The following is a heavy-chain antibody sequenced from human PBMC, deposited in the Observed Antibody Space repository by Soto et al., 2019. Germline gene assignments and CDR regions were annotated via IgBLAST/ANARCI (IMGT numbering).Heavy chain of an antibody. D-gene: IGHD1-26*01. CDR1: GFTFSSYA. Sequence: EVQLLESGGGLVQPGGSLRLSCAASGFTFSSYAMRWVRQAPGKGLEWVSAISGSGGSTYYADSVKGRFTISRDNSKNTLYLQMNSLRAEDTDVYYCARRGSGSYYDYWGQGTLVIVSS. V-gene: IGHV3-23*01. CDR2: ISGSGGST. J-gene: IGHJ4*02. CDR3: ARRGSGSYYDY.